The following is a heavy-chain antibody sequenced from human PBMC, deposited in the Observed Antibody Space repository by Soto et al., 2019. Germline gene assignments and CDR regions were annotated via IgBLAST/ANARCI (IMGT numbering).Heavy chain of an antibody. CDR3: ARDYYGSGSYYSVYYYYGMDV. J-gene: IGHJ6*02. CDR2: INPNSGGT. Sequence: ASVKVSCKASGYTFTGYYMHWVRQAPGQGLEWMGWINPNSGGTNYAQKFQGWVTMTRDTSISTAYMGLSRLRSDDTAVHYCARDYYGSGSYYSVYYYYGMDVWGQGTTVTVS. D-gene: IGHD3-10*01. CDR1: GYTFTGYY. V-gene: IGHV1-2*04.